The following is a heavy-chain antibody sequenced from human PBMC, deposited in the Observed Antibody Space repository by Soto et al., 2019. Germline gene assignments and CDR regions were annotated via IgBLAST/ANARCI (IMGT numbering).Heavy chain of an antibody. CDR3: ARDHINGWKFDY. Sequence: EVQLVESGGGLVQPGGSRRLSFAAPGFTLVNNWRVGVAQAPGKGLEWVANIKQDGSENYYVDSVKGRFTTSRDNTKNSFYLQMNSLRAEDTAVYYCARDHINGWKFDYWGRGTLVTVSS. J-gene: IGHJ4*02. CDR1: GFTLVNNW. V-gene: IGHV3-7*01. D-gene: IGHD6-19*01. CDR2: IKQDGSEN.